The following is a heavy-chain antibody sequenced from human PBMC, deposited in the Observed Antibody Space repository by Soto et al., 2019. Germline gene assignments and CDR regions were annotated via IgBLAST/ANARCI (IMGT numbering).Heavy chain of an antibody. CDR2: IYNTGRT. CDR1: GGSVNSDYYH. V-gene: IGHV4-61*01. J-gene: IGHJ4*02. CDR3: AREYSNSPEAFDY. D-gene: IGHD4-4*01. Sequence: SETLSLTCTVSGGSVNSDYYHWSWIRQPPGKGLEWIGYIYNTGRTNYNPSLESRVTISLDTSRNQFSLKLSSVTAADTAVFYCAREYSNSPEAFDYWGQGALVTVSS.